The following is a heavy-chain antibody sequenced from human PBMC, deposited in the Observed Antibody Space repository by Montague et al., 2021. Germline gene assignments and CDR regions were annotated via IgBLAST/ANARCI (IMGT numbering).Heavy chain of an antibody. CDR1: GGSISEFY. CDR3: ARRLGIRAPFDY. D-gene: IGHD7-27*01. V-gene: IGHV4-59*08. CDR2: IYDSGTT. J-gene: IGHJ4*02. Sequence: SETLSLTCTVTGGSISEFYWSWIRQSPEKGLEWIGYIYDSGTTHYNPSLKSRVTISADTSMNQFSLNLRSVTAADTAVYFCARRLGIRAPFDYWGQGTLVTVSS.